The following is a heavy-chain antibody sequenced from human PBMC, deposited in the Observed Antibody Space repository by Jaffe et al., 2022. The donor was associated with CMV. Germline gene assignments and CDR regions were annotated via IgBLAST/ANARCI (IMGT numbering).Heavy chain of an antibody. Sequence: QVQLVQSGAAVKRPGSSVNVSCQTSGDTFKRFSLSWVRQAPGQGLEWIGGIVPPSGPAYYAQRFQGRLTISADESTGILYMQLTSLTSEDTAVYYCARDGAGSGFPQYFDIWGQGTLVRVST. V-gene: IGHV1-69*01. D-gene: IGHD6-19*01. CDR2: IVPPSGPA. CDR1: GDTFKRFS. J-gene: IGHJ3*02. CDR3: ARDGAGSGFPQYFDI.